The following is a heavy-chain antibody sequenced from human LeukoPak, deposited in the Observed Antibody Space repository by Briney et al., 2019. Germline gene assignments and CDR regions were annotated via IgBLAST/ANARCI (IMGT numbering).Heavy chain of an antibody. D-gene: IGHD1-26*01. CDR3: ARDHSSGSYYNWFDP. CDR2: IYTSGST. Sequence: SETLSLTCTVSGGSISSYYWSWIRQPPGKGLEWIGRIYTSGSTNYNPSLKSRVTMSVDTSKNQFSLKLSSVTAADTAVYYCARDHSSGSYYNWFDPWGQGTLVTVSS. CDR1: GGSISSYY. V-gene: IGHV4-4*07. J-gene: IGHJ5*02.